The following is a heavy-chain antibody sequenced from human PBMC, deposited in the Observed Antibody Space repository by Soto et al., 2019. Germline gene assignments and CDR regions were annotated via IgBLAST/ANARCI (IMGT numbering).Heavy chain of an antibody. J-gene: IGHJ4*02. V-gene: IGHV3-23*01. CDR2: ITGGGDTT. CDR3: AKRDRSNWSYFDY. D-gene: IGHD1-20*01. Sequence: GSLRLSCAASGFTFSHYAMTWVRQAPGRGLEWVSVITGGGDTTYYADSVKGRFTISRDNSKNTLSLQMNSLRAEDTALYYCAKRDRSNWSYFDYWGQGTLVTVSS. CDR1: GFTFSHYA.